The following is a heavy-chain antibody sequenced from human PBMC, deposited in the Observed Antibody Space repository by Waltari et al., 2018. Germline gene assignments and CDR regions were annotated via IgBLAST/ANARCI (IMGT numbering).Heavy chain of an antibody. V-gene: IGHV3-48*01. CDR1: GFNFNIYT. Sequence: VQLVESGGGLVQPGGSLRLSCAASGFNFNIYTMNWVRRAPGKGLEWISYISSQSTTIYYADSVNDRFTISRDNAKNSLYLQMNSLRAEDTAVYYCARDPLIGSVHGMDVWGQGTLVTVSS. CDR2: ISSQSTTI. D-gene: IGHD1-20*01. J-gene: IGHJ6*02. CDR3: ARDPLIGSVHGMDV.